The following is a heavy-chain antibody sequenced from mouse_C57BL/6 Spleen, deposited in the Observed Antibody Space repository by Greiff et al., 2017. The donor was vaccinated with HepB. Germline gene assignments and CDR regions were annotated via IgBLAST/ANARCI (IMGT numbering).Heavy chain of an antibody. V-gene: IGHV5-16*01. D-gene: IGHD2-4*01. CDR1: GFTFSDYY. CDR3: AREDYDYEYAMDY. CDR2: INYDGSST. J-gene: IGHJ4*01. Sequence: EVKLVESEGGLVQPGSSMKLSCTASGFTFSDYYMAWVRQVPEKGLEWVANINYDGSSTYYLDSLKSRFIISRDNAKNILYLQMSSLKSEDTATYYCAREDYDYEYAMDYWGQGTSVTVSS.